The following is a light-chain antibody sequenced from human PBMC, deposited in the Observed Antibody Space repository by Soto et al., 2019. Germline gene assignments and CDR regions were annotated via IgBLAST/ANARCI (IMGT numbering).Light chain of an antibody. CDR2: GAS. J-gene: IGKJ1*01. CDR3: QQYGSSPPWT. Sequence: PGERATLSCRASQTVSSSYLAWYQQKPGQAPRLLIYGASSRATGIPDRFSGSGSGTDFTLTISRLEPEDFAVYYCQQYGSSPPWTFGQGTKVEIK. CDR1: QTVSSSY. V-gene: IGKV3-20*01.